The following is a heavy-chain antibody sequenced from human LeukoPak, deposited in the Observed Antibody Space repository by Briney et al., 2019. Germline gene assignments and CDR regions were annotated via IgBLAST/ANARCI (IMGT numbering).Heavy chain of an antibody. D-gene: IGHD3-10*02. V-gene: IGHV2-5*01. CDR3: AHRRGGMPDVNMFFDY. CDR1: GFSLSSTGVG. CDR2: IYWNDDN. J-gene: IGHJ4*02. Sequence: SGPTLVKPTQTLTLTCTFSGFSLSSTGVGVGWIRQPPGKALEWLALIYWNDDNHYSPPLKSRLTITKDTSKNQVVLTMTNMDPVDTATYYCAHRRGGMPDVNMFFDYWGQGTLVTVSS.